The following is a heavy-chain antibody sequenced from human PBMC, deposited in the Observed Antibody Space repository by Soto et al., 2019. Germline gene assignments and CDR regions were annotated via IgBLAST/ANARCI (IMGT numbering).Heavy chain of an antibody. J-gene: IGHJ6*02. CDR2: ISGYSGHT. Sequence: ASVKVSCKASGYTFTAYGISWVRQAPGQGLEWMGWISGYSGHTNYAQKLQGRVTMTTDTSTSTAYMELSSLRSEDTAVYYCARRGYSSSWYYYYYYGMDVWGQGTTVTVSS. CDR3: ARRGYSSSWYYYYYYGMDV. V-gene: IGHV1-18*01. D-gene: IGHD6-13*01. CDR1: GYTFTAYG.